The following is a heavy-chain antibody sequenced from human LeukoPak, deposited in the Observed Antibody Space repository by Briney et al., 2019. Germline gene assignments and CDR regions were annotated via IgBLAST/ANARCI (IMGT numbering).Heavy chain of an antibody. V-gene: IGHV1-2*02. CDR2: INPNNDDT. J-gene: IGHJ4*02. Sequence: ASVKVSCKASGYTFTDYYLHWVRQAPGQGLEWMGWINPNNDDTNYAQKFQGRVTMTRDTSISTAYMELSGLTSDDTAVFYCARRGSGYGYDYWGQGTLVTVSS. CDR3: ARRGSGYGYDY. D-gene: IGHD5-18*01. CDR1: GYTFTDYY.